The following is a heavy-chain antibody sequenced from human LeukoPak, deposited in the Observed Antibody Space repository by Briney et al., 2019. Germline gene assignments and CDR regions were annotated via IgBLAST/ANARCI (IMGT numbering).Heavy chain of an antibody. V-gene: IGHV4-38-2*01. D-gene: IGHD2-2*01. Sequence: SETLSLTCAVSGYSISSGYYWGWSRQPPGKGVEWIGSIYHSGSTYYNPSLKSRVTISVDTSKNQFSLKLSSVTAADTAVYYCARRLVVVPAAQKMGDAFDICGQGTMVTVSS. CDR1: GYSISSGYY. J-gene: IGHJ3*02. CDR3: ARRLVVVPAAQKMGDAFDI. CDR2: IYHSGST.